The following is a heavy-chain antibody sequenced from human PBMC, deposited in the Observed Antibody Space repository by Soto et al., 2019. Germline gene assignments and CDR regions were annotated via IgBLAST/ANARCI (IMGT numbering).Heavy chain of an antibody. Sequence: GESMKICCHCSGYTLSNFWIAWVRQLPGQGLEWMGIIYPGDSETRYSPSFHGKVTISADRSIGTAYLQWSSLEASDSGFYFCARSPRSSPYFDYWGQGALVTVSS. J-gene: IGHJ4*02. D-gene: IGHD6-13*01. CDR1: GYTLSNFW. CDR3: ARSPRSSPYFDY. V-gene: IGHV5-51*01. CDR2: IYPGDSET.